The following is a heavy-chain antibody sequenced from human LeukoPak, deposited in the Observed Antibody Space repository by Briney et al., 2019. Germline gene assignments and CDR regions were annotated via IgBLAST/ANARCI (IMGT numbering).Heavy chain of an antibody. Sequence: SETLSLTCTVSGGSISSSSYYWGWIRQPPGKGLEWIGSIYYSGSTYYNPSLKSRVTISVDTSKNQFSLKLSSVTAADTAVYYCARDAIERGSGWTLGWFDPWGQGTLVTVSS. CDR2: IYYSGST. D-gene: IGHD6-19*01. CDR3: ARDAIERGSGWTLGWFDP. V-gene: IGHV4-39*07. CDR1: GGSISSSSYY. J-gene: IGHJ5*02.